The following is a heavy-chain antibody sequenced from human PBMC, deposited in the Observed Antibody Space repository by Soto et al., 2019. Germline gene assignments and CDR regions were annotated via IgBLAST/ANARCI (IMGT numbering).Heavy chain of an antibody. V-gene: IGHV3-23*01. CDR1: GFTFSSYA. CDR3: AKEKDYDYVWGSYRYTSDY. D-gene: IGHD3-16*02. CDR2: ISGSGST. Sequence: HPGGSLRLFCAASGFTFSSYAMSWVRQAPGKGLEWVSAISGSGSTFYADSVKGRFTISRDNSKNTLYLQMNSLRAEDTAVYYCAKEKDYDYVWGSYRYTSDYWGQGTLVTVSS. J-gene: IGHJ4*02.